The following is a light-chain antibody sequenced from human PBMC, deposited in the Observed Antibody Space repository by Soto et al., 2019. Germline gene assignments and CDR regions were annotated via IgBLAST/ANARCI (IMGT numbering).Light chain of an antibody. Sequence: QSPLTQPRSVSGSPGQSVTISCTGTSSDVGGYNYVSWYQQHPGKAPRLMIYDVSKRPSGVPDRFSGSKSGNTASLTISGLQAEDEAVDYCFSYAASCTSVYVFGTGTKVTVL. CDR2: DVS. V-gene: IGLV2-11*01. CDR3: FSYAASCTSVYV. J-gene: IGLJ1*01. CDR1: SSDVGGYNY.